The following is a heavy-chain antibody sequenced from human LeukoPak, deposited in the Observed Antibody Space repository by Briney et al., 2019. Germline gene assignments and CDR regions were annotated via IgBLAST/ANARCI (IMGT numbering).Heavy chain of an antibody. CDR1: GGSFSGYY. CDR2: INHSGST. V-gene: IGHV4-34*01. J-gene: IGHJ2*01. CDR3: ARGFDL. Sequence: KPSETLSLTCAVYGGSFSGYYWSWIRQPPGKGLEWIGEINHSGSTNYNPSLKSRVTISVDTSKNQFPLKLSSVTAADTAVYYCARGFDLWGRGTLVTVSS.